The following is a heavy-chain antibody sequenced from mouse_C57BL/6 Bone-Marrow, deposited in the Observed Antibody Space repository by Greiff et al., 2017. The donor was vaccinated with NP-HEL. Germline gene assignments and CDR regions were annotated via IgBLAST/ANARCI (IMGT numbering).Heavy chain of an antibody. J-gene: IGHJ3*01. CDR1: GYTFTSYG. V-gene: IGHV1-81*01. CDR3: ARRGGYSNYVPAWFAY. CDR2: IYPRSGNT. Sequence: VKLMESGAELARPGASVKLSCKASGYTFTSYGISWVKQRTGQGLEWIGEIYPRSGNTYYNEKFKGKATLTADKSSSTAYMELRSLTSEDSAVYFCARRGGYSNYVPAWFAYWGQGTLVTVSA. D-gene: IGHD2-5*01.